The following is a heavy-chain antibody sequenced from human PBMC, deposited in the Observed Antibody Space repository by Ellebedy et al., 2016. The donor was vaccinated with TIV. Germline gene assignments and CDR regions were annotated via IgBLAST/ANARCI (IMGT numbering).Heavy chain of an antibody. Sequence: GGSLRLSCAASGFTVSSNYMSWVRQAPGKGLEWVASIKQDGSENHYVDPVRGRITISRDNAKNSLYLQMNSLRAEDTAVYYCAKHIATPGTYYYYHYGMDVWGQGTTVTVSS. CDR3: AKHIATPGTYYYYHYGMDV. V-gene: IGHV3-7*01. CDR1: GFTVSSNY. J-gene: IGHJ6*02. D-gene: IGHD6-13*01. CDR2: IKQDGSEN.